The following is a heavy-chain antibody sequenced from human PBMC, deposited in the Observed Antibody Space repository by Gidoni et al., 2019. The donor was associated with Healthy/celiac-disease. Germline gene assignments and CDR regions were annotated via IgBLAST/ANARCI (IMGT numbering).Heavy chain of an antibody. CDR3: AREKEDGDHDY. Sequence: QVQLVESGGGVVQPGRSLRLSCAASGFTFSSYAMHWVRQAPGKGLEWVAVISYDGSNKYYADSVKGRFTISRDNSKNTLYLQMNSLRAEDTAVYYCAREKEDGDHDYWGQGTLVTVSS. D-gene: IGHD4-17*01. CDR1: GFTFSSYA. V-gene: IGHV3-30-3*01. J-gene: IGHJ4*02. CDR2: ISYDGSNK.